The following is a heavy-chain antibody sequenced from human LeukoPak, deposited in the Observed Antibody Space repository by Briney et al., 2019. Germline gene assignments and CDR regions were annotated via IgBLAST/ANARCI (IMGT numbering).Heavy chain of an antibody. CDR1: GGSVSSSSYY. V-gene: IGHV4-39*07. J-gene: IGHJ3*02. Sequence: SETLSLTCTVSGGSVSSSSYYWGWIRQPPGKGLEWIGSIYYSGSTNYNPSLKSRVTISVDKSKNQFSLKLSSVTAADTAVYYCARVRGWGSYLVRDIVELSLGAFDIWGQGTMVTVSS. CDR2: IYYSGST. CDR3: ARVRGWGSYLVRDIVELSLGAFDI. D-gene: IGHD5-12*01.